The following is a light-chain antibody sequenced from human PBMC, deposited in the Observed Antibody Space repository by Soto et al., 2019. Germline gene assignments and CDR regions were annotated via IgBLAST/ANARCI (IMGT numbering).Light chain of an antibody. Sequence: QSALTQPASVSGSPGQSITISCAGTSSDVGGYKYVSWYQQHPGKAPKLMIYEVSNRPSGVSNRFSGSKSGNTSSLTISGLQAEDEAGYYCNSYTSTYTGVFGTWTKLTVL. CDR1: SSDVGGYKY. V-gene: IGLV2-14*01. J-gene: IGLJ1*01. CDR3: NSYTSTYTGV. CDR2: EVS.